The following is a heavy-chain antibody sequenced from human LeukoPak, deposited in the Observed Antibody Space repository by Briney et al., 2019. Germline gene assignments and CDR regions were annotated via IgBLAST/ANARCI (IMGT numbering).Heavy chain of an antibody. Sequence: ASVKVSCKASGYTFTGYYMHWVRQAPAQGLEWMGLINPNSGGTNYAQKFQGRVTMTRHTSIRKAYMELNRQRSDQTAGYYFARDAGWVVVPAAIHSSGVDYWGEGTLVTVSS. CDR3: ARDAGWVVVPAAIHSSGVDY. D-gene: IGHD2-2*01. CDR1: GYTFTGYY. CDR2: INPNSGGT. J-gene: IGHJ4*02. V-gene: IGHV1-2*02.